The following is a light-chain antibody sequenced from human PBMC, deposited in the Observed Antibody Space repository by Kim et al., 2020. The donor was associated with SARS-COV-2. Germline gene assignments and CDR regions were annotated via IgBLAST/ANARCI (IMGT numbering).Light chain of an antibody. CDR3: QQRSNWWT. Sequence: SLSPGERATPSCRASQSVSRYLAWYQHKPGQAPRLLIYDASNRATGIPARFSGSGSGTDFTLTISSLEPEDFAVYYCQQRSNWWTFGQGTKVDIK. J-gene: IGKJ1*01. CDR2: DAS. CDR1: QSVSRY. V-gene: IGKV3-11*01.